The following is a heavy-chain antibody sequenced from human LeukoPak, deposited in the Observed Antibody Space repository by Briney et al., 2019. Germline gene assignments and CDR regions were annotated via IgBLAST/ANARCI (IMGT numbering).Heavy chain of an antibody. CDR2: IRYDGSNK. D-gene: IGHD4-11*01. V-gene: IGHV3-30*02. CDR3: AKDDYTQYSVPY. J-gene: IGHJ4*02. CDR1: GFTFSSYA. Sequence: GRSLRLSCAASGFTFSSYAMHWVRQAPGKGLEWVAFIRYDGSNKYYADSVKGRFTISRDNSKNTLYLQMNSLRAEDTAVYYCAKDDYTQYSVPYWGQGTLVTVSS.